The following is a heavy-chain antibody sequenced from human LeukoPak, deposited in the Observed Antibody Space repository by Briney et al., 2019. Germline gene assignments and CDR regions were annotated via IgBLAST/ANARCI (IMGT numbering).Heavy chain of an antibody. CDR1: GGSISSGGYY. Sequence: PSETLPLTCTVSGGSISSGGYYWSWIRQHPGKGLEWIGYIYYSGSTYYNPSLKSRVTISVDTSKSQFSLKLSSVTAADTAVYYCARGPARRGAFDIWGQGTMVTVSS. V-gene: IGHV4-31*03. D-gene: IGHD1-26*01. CDR2: IYYSGST. CDR3: ARGPARRGAFDI. J-gene: IGHJ3*02.